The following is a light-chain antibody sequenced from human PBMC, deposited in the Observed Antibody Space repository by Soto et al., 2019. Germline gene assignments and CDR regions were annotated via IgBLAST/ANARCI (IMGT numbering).Light chain of an antibody. Sequence: LTQPPSASGTPGQRVTISCSGSSSNIGSNYVYWYQQLPGTAPKLLIYRNNQRPSGVPDRFSGSKSGTSASLAISGLRSEDEADYYCAAWDDSLSVLFGTGTKVTVL. CDR1: SSNIGSNY. V-gene: IGLV1-47*01. CDR2: RNN. CDR3: AAWDDSLSVL. J-gene: IGLJ1*01.